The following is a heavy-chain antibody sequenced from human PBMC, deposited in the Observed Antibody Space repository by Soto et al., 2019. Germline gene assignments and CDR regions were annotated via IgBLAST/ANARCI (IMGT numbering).Heavy chain of an antibody. CDR1: GFNFGYYG. J-gene: IGHJ4*02. Sequence: GGSLRLSCAASGFNFGYYGMHWVRQAPGKGLEWVALIWYDGTQTYYAESVKGRFTISRDNSKNTLDLQMNSLRAEDTAIYYCARTPYSTGYHYYFDRWGQGALVTVSS. CDR2: IWYDGTQT. CDR3: ARTPYSTGYHYYFDR. D-gene: IGHD6-19*01. V-gene: IGHV3-33*03.